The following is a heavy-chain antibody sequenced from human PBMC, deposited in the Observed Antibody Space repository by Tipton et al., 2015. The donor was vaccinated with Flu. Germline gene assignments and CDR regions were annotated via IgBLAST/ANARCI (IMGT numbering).Heavy chain of an antibody. Sequence: TLSLTCNVSSGSLSGYYWSWIRQPAGKGLEWIGRIYTSGNTNYSPSLKSRVTMSVDTSKNQLSLKLSSMTAADTAVYYCARGQGNSGWRYFDYWGQGTLVTVSS. V-gene: IGHV4-4*07. D-gene: IGHD6-19*01. CDR1: SGSLSGYY. J-gene: IGHJ4*02. CDR3: ARGQGNSGWRYFDY. CDR2: IYTSGNT.